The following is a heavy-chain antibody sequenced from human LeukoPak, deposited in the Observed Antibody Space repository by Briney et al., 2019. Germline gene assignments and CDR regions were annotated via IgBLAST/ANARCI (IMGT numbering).Heavy chain of an antibody. CDR3: ARALGGYDWGPDGGALDI. D-gene: IGHD5-12*01. J-gene: IGHJ3*02. CDR2: IIPIFGTA. V-gene: IGHV1-69*01. CDR1: GYTFTSYG. Sequence: EASVKVSCKASGYTFTSYGISWVRQAPGQGLEWMGGIIPIFGTANYAQKFQGRVTITADESTSTAYMELSSLRSEDTAVYYCARALGGYDWGPDGGALDIWGQGTMVTVSS.